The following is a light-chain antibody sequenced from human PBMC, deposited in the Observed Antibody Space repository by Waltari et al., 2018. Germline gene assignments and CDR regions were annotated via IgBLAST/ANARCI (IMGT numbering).Light chain of an antibody. CDR2: GAS. J-gene: IGKJ1*01. Sequence: EIVLTQSPGTLSLSLGERATVSCRASQSVSRALAWYQQKPGQAPRLLIYGASTRATGFPDRFSGSGSGTDFSLTISRLEPDDFAVYYCQHYLRLPVTFGQGTTVEI. CDR3: QHYLRLPVT. CDR1: QSVSRA. V-gene: IGKV3-20*01.